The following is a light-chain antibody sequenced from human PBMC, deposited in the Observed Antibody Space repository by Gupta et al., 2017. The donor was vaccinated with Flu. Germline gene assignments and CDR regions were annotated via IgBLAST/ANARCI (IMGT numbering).Light chain of an antibody. V-gene: IGLV2-23*01. CDR3: CSYAGNDNWV. CDR2: EDN. J-gene: IGLJ3*02. CDR1: NTDVRAFDL. Sequence: QSALTQPASVSGSPGQSITIYCTGTNTDVRAFDLVSWYQHHPGKVPRVIIYEDNKRPSGIPGRFFGSKSGNKASLTISGLQTEDEAEYYCCSYAGNDNWVFGGGTRVNVL.